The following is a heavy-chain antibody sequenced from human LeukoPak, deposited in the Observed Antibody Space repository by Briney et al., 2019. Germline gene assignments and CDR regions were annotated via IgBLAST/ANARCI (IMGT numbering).Heavy chain of an antibody. Sequence: SETLSLTCTVSGYSISSGYYWGWIRPPPGKGLEWIGSIYHSGSTYYNPSLKSRVTISVDTSKNQFSLKLSSVTAADTAVYYCARDRITMVRGVIPFAYWGQGTLVTVSS. CDR2: IYHSGST. J-gene: IGHJ4*02. CDR3: ARDRITMVRGVIPFAY. D-gene: IGHD3-10*01. CDR1: GYSISSGYY. V-gene: IGHV4-38-2*02.